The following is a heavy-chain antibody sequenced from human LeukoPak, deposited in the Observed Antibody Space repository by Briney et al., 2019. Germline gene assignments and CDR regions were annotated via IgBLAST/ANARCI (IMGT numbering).Heavy chain of an antibody. V-gene: IGHV3-49*03. D-gene: IGHD3-10*01. CDR2: IRSEAYGGTT. J-gene: IGHJ4*02. CDR1: GFTFCDLD. Sequence: GVSLTLSCTACGFTFCDLDMRWLRHAPGKGREGVGFIRSEAYGGTTEYDASVKGICTIPRDDSKSLAYLQMDSLKNEDTAVDYCCRVRLWFGELSACYYWGEGTLVSVSS. CDR3: CRVRLWFGELSACYY.